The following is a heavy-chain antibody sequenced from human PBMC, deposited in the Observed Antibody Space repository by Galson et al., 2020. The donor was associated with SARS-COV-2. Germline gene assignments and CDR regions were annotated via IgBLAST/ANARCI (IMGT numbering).Heavy chain of an antibody. D-gene: IGHD5-12*01. Sequence: SETLSLTCTVSGGSISSYYWSWIRQPPGKGLEWIGYIYYSGSTNYNPSLKSRVTISVDTSKNQFSLKLSSVTAADTAMYYCARGDVDIGLRYYFDYWGQGTLVTVSS. CDR1: GGSISSYY. V-gene: IGHV4-59*01. CDR3: ARGDVDIGLRYYFDY. J-gene: IGHJ4*02. CDR2: IYYSGST.